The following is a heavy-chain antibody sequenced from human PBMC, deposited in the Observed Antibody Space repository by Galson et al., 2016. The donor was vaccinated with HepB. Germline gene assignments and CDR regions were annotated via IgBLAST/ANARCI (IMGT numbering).Heavy chain of an antibody. J-gene: IGHJ4*02. CDR2: IRSKANRYAT. V-gene: IGHV3-73*01. Sequence: SLRLSCAASGFTFSGSAMHWVRQASGKGLEWVGRIRSKANRYATAYAASVKGRFTISRDDSKNTADLQMNSLKTEDTAEYNCTRPKTTAIGGRSDYWGQGTLVTVSS. CDR3: TRPKTTAIGGRSDY. D-gene: IGHD2-21*02. CDR1: GFTFSGSA.